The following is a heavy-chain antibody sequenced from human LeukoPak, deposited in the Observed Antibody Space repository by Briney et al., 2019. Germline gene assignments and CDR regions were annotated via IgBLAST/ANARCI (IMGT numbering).Heavy chain of an antibody. Sequence: TSETLSLTCAVHGGSFSGYYWSWIRQPPGKGLEWIGEINHSGSTNYNPSLKSRVTISVDTSKNQFSLKLSSVTAADTAVYYCARGEYDYVWGSYRDNWFDPWGQGTLVTVSS. CDR3: ARGEYDYVWGSYRDNWFDP. CDR1: GGSFSGYY. J-gene: IGHJ5*02. CDR2: INHSGST. D-gene: IGHD3-16*02. V-gene: IGHV4-34*01.